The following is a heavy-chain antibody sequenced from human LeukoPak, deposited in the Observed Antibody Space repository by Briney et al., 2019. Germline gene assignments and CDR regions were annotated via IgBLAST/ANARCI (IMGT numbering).Heavy chain of an antibody. V-gene: IGHV3-66*02. CDR3: AREAYCGGDCYYFDY. CDR1: GFTVSSNY. CDR2: IYSGGST. J-gene: IGHJ4*02. Sequence: GGSLRLSCAASGFTVSSNYMSWVRQAPGKGLAWVSVIYSGGSTYYADSVKGRFTISRDNSKNTLYLQMNSLRAEDTAVYYCAREAYCGGDCYYFDYWGQGTLVTVSS. D-gene: IGHD2-21*01.